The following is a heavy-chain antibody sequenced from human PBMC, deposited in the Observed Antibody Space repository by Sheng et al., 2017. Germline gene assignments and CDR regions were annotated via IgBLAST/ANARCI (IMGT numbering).Heavy chain of an antibody. J-gene: IGHJ4*02. Sequence: QVQLVQSGAEVKKPGSSVKVSCKASGGTFSSYTISWVRQAPGQGLEWMGRIIPILGIANYAQKFQGRVTITADKSTSTAYMELSSLRSEDTAVYYCARVGPYSGSYSFDYWGQGTRGHRLL. D-gene: IGHD1-26*01. CDR2: IIPILGIA. CDR3: ARVGPYSGSYSFDY. V-gene: IGHV1-69*02. CDR1: GGTFSSYT.